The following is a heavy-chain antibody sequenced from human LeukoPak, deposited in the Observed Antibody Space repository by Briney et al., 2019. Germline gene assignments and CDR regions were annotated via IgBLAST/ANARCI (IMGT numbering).Heavy chain of an antibody. Sequence: PSETLSLTCTVSGGSISSGDYYWSWIRQPRGKGLEWIGYIYYSGSTYYNPSLKSRVTISVDTSKNQFSLKLSSVTAADTAVYYCARGTYYDSSGNFDYWGQGTLVTVSS. D-gene: IGHD3-22*01. CDR1: GGSISSGDYY. CDR3: ARGTYYDSSGNFDY. J-gene: IGHJ4*02. CDR2: IYYSGST. V-gene: IGHV4-30-4*01.